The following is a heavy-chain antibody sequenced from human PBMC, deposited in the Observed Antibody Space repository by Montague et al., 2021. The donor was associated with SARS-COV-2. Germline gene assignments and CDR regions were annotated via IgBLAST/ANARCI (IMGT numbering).Heavy chain of an antibody. V-gene: IGHV4-34*01. Sequence: SETLSLTCAVYGGSLSGYYWSWIRQPPGKGLEWIGEINHSGSTNXXPSLKSRVTISVDTSKNQFSLKLSSVTAADTAVYYCARDSRTDFDWLFPDSGSYYYYMDVWGKGTTVTVSS. D-gene: IGHD3-9*01. CDR2: INHSGST. CDR1: GGSLSGYY. J-gene: IGHJ6*03. CDR3: ARDSRTDFDWLFPDSGSYYYYMDV.